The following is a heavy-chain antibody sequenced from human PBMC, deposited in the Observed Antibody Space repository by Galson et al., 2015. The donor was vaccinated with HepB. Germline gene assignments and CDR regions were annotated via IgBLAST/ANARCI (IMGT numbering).Heavy chain of an antibody. Sequence: SLRLSCAVSGFTLHNCDMAWGRRAPGKGLEWVSIFSFSGDTTYYADSVRGRFILSRDTSRNTLYLQMSSLRAEDTAVYYCARTHGDLWGQGTLVTVSS. J-gene: IGHJ4*02. CDR2: FSFSGDTT. CDR1: GFTLHNCD. V-gene: IGHV3-23*01. D-gene: IGHD1-7*01. CDR3: ARTHGDL.